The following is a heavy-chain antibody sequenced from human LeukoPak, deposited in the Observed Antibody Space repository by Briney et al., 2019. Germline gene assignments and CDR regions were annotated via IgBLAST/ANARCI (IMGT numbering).Heavy chain of an antibody. CDR2: IIPIFGTA. CDR3: ARAVVDYYDSSGYHYYYYYMDV. CDR1: GGTFSSYA. D-gene: IGHD3-22*01. J-gene: IGHJ6*03. Sequence: GASVKVSCKASGGTFSSYAISWVRQAPGQGLEWMGGIIPIFGTANYAQKFQGRVTITTDESTSTAYMELSSLRSEDTAVYYCARAVVDYYDSSGYHYYYYYMDVWGKGTTVTVSS. V-gene: IGHV1-69*05.